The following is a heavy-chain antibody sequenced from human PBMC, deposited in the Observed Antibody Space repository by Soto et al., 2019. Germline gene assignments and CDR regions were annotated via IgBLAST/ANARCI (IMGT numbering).Heavy chain of an antibody. CDR2: ISGSGGTT. J-gene: IGHJ3*02. D-gene: IGHD6-19*01. CDR1: GFTFSSYA. CDR3: AKTANGWFSAFDI. Sequence: EVQLLESGGGLVQPGGSLRLSCAASGFTFSSYAMSWVRQAPGKGLEWVSAISGSGGTTYYADSVKGRFTFSRDNSENTLYPHMNSLKAADTAVNYCAKTANGWFSAFDIWGQGTMGTVSS. V-gene: IGHV3-23*01.